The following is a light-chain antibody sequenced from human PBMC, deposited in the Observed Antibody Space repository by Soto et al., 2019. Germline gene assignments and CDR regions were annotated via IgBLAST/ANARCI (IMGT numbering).Light chain of an antibody. CDR2: GNS. J-gene: IGLJ2*01. CDR1: SSYIGAGYD. V-gene: IGLV1-40*01. Sequence: QSVLTQPPSVSGAPGQRVTISCTGSSSYIGAGYDVHWYQQLPGTAPKLLISGNSNRPSGVPDRFSGSKSGTSPSLAITGLQAEDEADYYCQSYDSSLSGSVVFGGGTKLTVL. CDR3: QSYDSSLSGSVV.